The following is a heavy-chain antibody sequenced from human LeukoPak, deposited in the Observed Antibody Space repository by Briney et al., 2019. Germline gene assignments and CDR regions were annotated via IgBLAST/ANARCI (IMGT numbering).Heavy chain of an antibody. V-gene: IGHV1-2*02. Sequence: ASVKVSCKASGYTLTGYCMHWVRQAPGQGLEWLGWINTKSGATNYAQNFQGRVTMTRDTSMSTTYMELKRLRSDDTAVYYCARGHYSDSTDAFDIWGQGTMVTVSS. CDR3: ARGHYSDSTDAFDI. J-gene: IGHJ3*02. CDR1: GYTLTGYC. CDR2: INTKSGAT. D-gene: IGHD3-22*01.